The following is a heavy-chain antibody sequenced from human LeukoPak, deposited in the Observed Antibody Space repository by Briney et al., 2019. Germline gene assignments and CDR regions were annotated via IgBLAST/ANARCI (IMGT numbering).Heavy chain of an antibody. CDR1: GSPISSGAYY. J-gene: IGHJ3*02. Sequence: PSQTLSLTCTVSGSPISSGAYYWSWIRQPPGKGLEWIGYIYHSGNTYYNPSLKSRVTISLDRSKNQFSLKLTSVTAADTAVYYCAREWESYCSSTSCYLEGAFDIWGQGTMVTVSS. D-gene: IGHD2-2*01. CDR3: AREWESYCSSTSCYLEGAFDI. CDR2: IYHSGNT. V-gene: IGHV4-30-2*01.